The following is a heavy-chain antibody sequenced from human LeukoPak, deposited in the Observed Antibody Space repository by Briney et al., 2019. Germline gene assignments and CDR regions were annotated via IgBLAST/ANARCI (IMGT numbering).Heavy chain of an antibody. CDR3: ARGGYSASGSYYY. D-gene: IGHD3-10*01. V-gene: IGHV4-4*07. CDR1: GGSISGYY. CDR2: IYPSGST. Sequence: SGTLSLTCTVSGGSISGYYWSWIRQPAGKGLEWIGRIYPSGSTNYNPSLKSRVTMSVDKSKNQFSLQLSSVTAADTAVYYCARGGYSASGSYYYWGQGTLVTVSS. J-gene: IGHJ4*02.